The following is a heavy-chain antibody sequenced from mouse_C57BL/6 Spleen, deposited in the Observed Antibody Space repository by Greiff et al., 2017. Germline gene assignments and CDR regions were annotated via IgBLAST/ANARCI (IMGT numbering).Heavy chain of an antibody. CDR1: GYTFTSYG. V-gene: IGHV1-81*01. J-gene: IGHJ3*01. CDR3: AGSGPLWDWFAY. D-gene: IGHD4-1*01. CDR2: IYPRSGNT. Sequence: QVQLQQSGAELARPGASVKLSCKASGYTFTSYGISWVKQRTGQGLEWIGEIYPRSGNTYYNEKFKGKATLTADKSASTAYMELRSLTSEDAAVYFCAGSGPLWDWFAYWGQGTLVTVSA.